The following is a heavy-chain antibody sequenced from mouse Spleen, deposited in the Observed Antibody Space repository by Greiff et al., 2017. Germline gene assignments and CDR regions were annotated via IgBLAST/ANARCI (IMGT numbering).Heavy chain of an antibody. J-gene: IGHJ3*01. CDR2: ISSGGGST. D-gene: IGHD1-1*01. CDR1: GFAFSSYD. Sequence: EVQLVESGGGLVKPGGSLKLSCAASGFAFSSYDMSWVRQTPEKRLEWVAYISSGGGSTYYPDTVKGRFTISRDNAKNTLYLQMSSLKSEDTAMYYCARDYYGRVDFFAYWGQGTLVTVSA. V-gene: IGHV5-12-1*01. CDR3: ARDYYGRVDFFAY.